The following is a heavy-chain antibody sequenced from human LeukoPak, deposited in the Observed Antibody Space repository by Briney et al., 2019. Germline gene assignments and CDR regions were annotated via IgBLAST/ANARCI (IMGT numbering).Heavy chain of an antibody. D-gene: IGHD3-9*01. J-gene: IGHJ6*03. CDR3: AKSAGRLDTYIYYYYYYYMDV. CDR1: GFTFSDYY. CDR2: ISSSGSTI. Sequence: GGSLRLSCAASGFTFSDYYMSWIRQAPGKGLEWVSYISSSGSTIYYADSVKGRFTISRDNSKNTLYLQMNSLRAEDTAVYYCAKSAGRLDTYIYYYYYYYMDVWGKGTTVTVSS. V-gene: IGHV3-11*01.